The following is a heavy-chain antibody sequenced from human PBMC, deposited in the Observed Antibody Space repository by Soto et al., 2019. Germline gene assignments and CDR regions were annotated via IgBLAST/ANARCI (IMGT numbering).Heavy chain of an antibody. J-gene: IGHJ3*01. CDR1: GFTLRSYG. CDR3: ARGDRGAFDL. D-gene: IGHD1-26*01. Sequence: GSLRLSCAASGFTLRSYGMHWVRQAPGKGLEWVAVIWYDGSSTTYADSVKGRFSISRDNARNTVYLQMNSLRVEDMAVYYCARGDRGAFDLWGQGTVVTVSS. V-gene: IGHV3-33*01. CDR2: IWYDGSST.